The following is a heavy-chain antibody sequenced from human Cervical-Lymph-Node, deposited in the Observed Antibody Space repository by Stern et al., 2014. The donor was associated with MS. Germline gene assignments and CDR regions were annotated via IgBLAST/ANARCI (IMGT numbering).Heavy chain of an antibody. CDR3: ASAYSSSQYYFDY. CDR2: IWYDGSNP. Sequence: EQLVESGGGVVQPGRSLRLSCAASGFSFSRYAMHWVRQAPGKGLEWVALIWYDGSNPYYADSVTGRFTISRDNFKNTLYLQMNSLRAEDTAVYYCASAYSSSQYYFDYWGQGTLVTVSS. CDR1: GFSFSRYA. D-gene: IGHD6-13*01. V-gene: IGHV3-33*01. J-gene: IGHJ4*02.